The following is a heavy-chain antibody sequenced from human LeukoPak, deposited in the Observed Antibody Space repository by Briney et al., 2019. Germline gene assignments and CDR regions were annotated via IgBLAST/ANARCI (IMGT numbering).Heavy chain of an antibody. V-gene: IGHV3-21*01. CDR3: AREVDTAMVYFDY. Sequence: GGSLRLSCAASGFTFSSYSMNWVRQAPGKGLEWVSSISSSSSYIYYADSVKGRFTISRDNAKNSLYLQMNSLRAEDTAVYYCAREVDTAMVYFDYWGQGTLVTVSS. CDR1: GFTFSSYS. CDR2: ISSSSSYI. J-gene: IGHJ4*02. D-gene: IGHD5-18*01.